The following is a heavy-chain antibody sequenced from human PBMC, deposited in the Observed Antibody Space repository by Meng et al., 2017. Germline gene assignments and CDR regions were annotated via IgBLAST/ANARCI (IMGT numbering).Heavy chain of an antibody. V-gene: IGHV1-2*06. Sequence: ASVKVSCKASGYTFTGYYMHWVRQAPGQGLEWTGRINPNSGGTNYAQKFQGRVTMTRDTSISTAYMELSRLGSDDTAVYYCAREEGSSWSHYWGQGTLVTVSS. J-gene: IGHJ4*02. CDR1: GYTFTGYY. CDR3: AREEGSSWSHY. CDR2: INPNSGGT. D-gene: IGHD6-13*01.